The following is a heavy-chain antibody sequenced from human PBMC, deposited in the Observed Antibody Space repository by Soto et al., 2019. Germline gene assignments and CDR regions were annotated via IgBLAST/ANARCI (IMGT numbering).Heavy chain of an antibody. Sequence: EVQLLESGGGLVQPGGSLRLSCAASGFTFSSYAMSWVRQAPGKGLEWVSAISGSGGSTYYADSVKGRFTISRDNSKNTLYLQMNSLRADDTAVYYCAKGTAYFSALSRFDYWGQGTLVTVSS. CDR1: GFTFSSYA. J-gene: IGHJ4*02. V-gene: IGHV3-23*01. CDR2: ISGSGGST. CDR3: AKGTAYFSALSRFDY. D-gene: IGHD3-9*01.